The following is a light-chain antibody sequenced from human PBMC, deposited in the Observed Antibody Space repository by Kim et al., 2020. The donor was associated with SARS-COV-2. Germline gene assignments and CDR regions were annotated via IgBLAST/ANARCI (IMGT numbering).Light chain of an antibody. J-gene: IGKJ4*01. CDR2: AQS. CDR3: QQCFSTPPP. CDR1: QSITTY. V-gene: IGKV1-39*01. Sequence: DIPMTESPSFLSASVGDRVNITCQASQSITTYVNWYQQKPAKVPSLLVFAQSTLQSGVPSRFSSTGSGTDFTLAIITLQPEDFATYCCQQCFSTPPPCGGGTRLDIK.